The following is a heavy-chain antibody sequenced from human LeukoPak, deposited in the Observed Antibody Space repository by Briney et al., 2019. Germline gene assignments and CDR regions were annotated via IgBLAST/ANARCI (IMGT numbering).Heavy chain of an antibody. CDR3: ARDLLSWDSGYDMDY. Sequence: SVKVSCKASGGTFSSYAISWVRQAPGQGLEWMGRIIPILGIANYAQKFQGRVTITADKSTSTAYMELSSLRSEDTAVYYCARDLLSWDSGYDMDYWGQGTLVTVSS. V-gene: IGHV1-69*04. CDR2: IIPILGIA. D-gene: IGHD5-12*01. CDR1: GGTFSSYA. J-gene: IGHJ4*02.